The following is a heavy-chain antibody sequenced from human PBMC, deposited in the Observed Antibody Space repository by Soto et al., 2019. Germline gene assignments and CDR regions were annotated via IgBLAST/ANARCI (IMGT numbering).Heavy chain of an antibody. CDR2: ISGSGGST. V-gene: IGHV3-23*01. Sequence: GGSLRLSCAASGFTFSSYAMSWVRQAPGKGLEWVSAISGSGGSTYYADSVKGRFTIARDNSKNTLYLQMDSLRAEDTAVYYCANLEPPAHLDYWGQGTLVTVSS. CDR1: GFTFSSYA. CDR3: ANLEPPAHLDY. D-gene: IGHD1-1*01. J-gene: IGHJ4*02.